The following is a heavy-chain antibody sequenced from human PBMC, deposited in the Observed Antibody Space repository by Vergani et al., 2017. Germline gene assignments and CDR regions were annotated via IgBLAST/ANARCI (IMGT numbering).Heavy chain of an antibody. Sequence: EVQLVTSGGGLVQPGGSLRLSCAASGFVFDEYALHWVRQSPGKGLEWVSGISWNRGKIAYADSVKGRFTISGDNAKKSLYLQMNNLRPEDTAFYYCVKDTGIQLWQHFESWGQGFLVTVSS. CDR1: GFVFDEYA. J-gene: IGHJ4*02. D-gene: IGHD3-16*01. CDR2: ISWNRGKI. CDR3: VKDTGIQLWQHFES. V-gene: IGHV3-9*01.